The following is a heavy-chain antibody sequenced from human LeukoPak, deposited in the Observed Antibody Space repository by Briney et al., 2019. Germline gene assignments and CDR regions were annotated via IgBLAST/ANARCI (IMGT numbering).Heavy chain of an antibody. V-gene: IGHV3-23*01. CDR1: GFTFSSYA. D-gene: IGHD3-22*01. J-gene: IGHJ6*02. CDR3: AKDGGNGGYYYDSSGFAVYYYGMDV. CDR2: ISGSGGST. Sequence: GGSLRLSCAASGFTFSSYAMSWVRQAPGKGLEWVSAISGSGGSTYYADSVKGQFTISRGNSKNTLYLQMNSLRAEDTAVYYCAKDGGNGGYYYDSSGFAVYYYGMDVWGQGTTVTVSS.